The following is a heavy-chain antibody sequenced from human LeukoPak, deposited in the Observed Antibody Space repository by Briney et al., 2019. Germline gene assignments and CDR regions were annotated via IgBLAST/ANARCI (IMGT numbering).Heavy chain of an antibody. CDR3: ARVTYYYDSSGYYYSGGYMDV. J-gene: IGHJ6*03. CDR2: IYPGDSDT. D-gene: IGHD3-22*01. Sequence: GESLKISCKGSGYSFTSYWIGWVRQMPGKGLEWMGIIYPGDSDTRYSPSFQGQVTISADKSISTAYLQWSSLKASDTAMYYCARVTYYYDSSGYYYSGGYMDVWGKGTTVTVSS. CDR1: GYSFTSYW. V-gene: IGHV5-51*01.